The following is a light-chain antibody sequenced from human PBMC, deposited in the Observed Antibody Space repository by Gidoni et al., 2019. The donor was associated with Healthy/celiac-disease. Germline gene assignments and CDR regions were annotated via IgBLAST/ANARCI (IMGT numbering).Light chain of an antibody. V-gene: IGKV1-12*01. CDR3: QHANSFPLT. Sequence: DITMNQSPSAVSASVGVRVTITCRASQGSSSWLAWYQQQPGKAPKLLIYAASSLQSGVPSRFIGSGSGTDFTLTISSLQPEDFAPYYCQHANSFPLTFGGGTKVEIK. J-gene: IGKJ4*01. CDR2: AAS. CDR1: QGSSSW.